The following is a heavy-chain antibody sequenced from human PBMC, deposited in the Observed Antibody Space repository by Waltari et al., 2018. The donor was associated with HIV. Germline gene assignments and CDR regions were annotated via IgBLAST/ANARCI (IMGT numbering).Heavy chain of an antibody. V-gene: IGHV4-39*02. Sequence: LQLQESGPGLVKPSATLSLTCAVSGGSINTDSYYWVWSRQPPGKGLEWIGSIYYSGSTFKNPSVRGRVTISVDTSKNRFSLKLSSVTAADTAVYYCARRYSTTSHPGEAGYFDHWGQGTLVTVSS. J-gene: IGHJ4*02. CDR3: ARRYSTTSHPGEAGYFDH. D-gene: IGHD6-13*01. CDR1: GGSINTDSYY. CDR2: IYYSGST.